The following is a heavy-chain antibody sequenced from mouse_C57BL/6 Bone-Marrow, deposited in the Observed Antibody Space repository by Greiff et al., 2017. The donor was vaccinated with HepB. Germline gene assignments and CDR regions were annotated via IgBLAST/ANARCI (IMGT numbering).Heavy chain of an antibody. Sequence: EVKLQESGPELVKPGASVKIPCKASGYTFTDYNMDWVKQSHGKSLEWIGDINPNNGGTIYNQKFKGKATLTVDKSSSTAYMELRSLTSEDTAVYYCAVYGSSWFAYWGQGTLVTVSA. D-gene: IGHD1-1*01. CDR2: INPNNGGT. J-gene: IGHJ3*01. CDR3: AVYGSSWFAY. V-gene: IGHV1-18*01. CDR1: GYTFTDYN.